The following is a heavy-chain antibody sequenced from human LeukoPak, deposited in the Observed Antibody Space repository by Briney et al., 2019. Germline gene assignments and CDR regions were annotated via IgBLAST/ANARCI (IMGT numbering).Heavy chain of an antibody. CDR3: AKDGPSTSNYGMDV. CDR2: ISYDGSNE. CDR1: GFTFSSYG. V-gene: IGHV3-30*18. D-gene: IGHD2-2*01. J-gene: IGHJ6*04. Sequence: GRSLRLSCAASGFTFSSYGMHWVRQAPGKGLEWVAVISYDGSNEYYADSVKGRFTISRDNSKNTLYLQMNSLRAEDTAVYYCAKDGPSTSNYGMDVWGKGTTVTVSS.